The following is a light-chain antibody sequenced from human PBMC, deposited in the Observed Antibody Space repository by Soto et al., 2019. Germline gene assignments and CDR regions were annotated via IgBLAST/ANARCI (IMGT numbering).Light chain of an antibody. J-gene: IGKJ1*01. Sequence: EIVMTQSPATLSVSPGERATLSCRASQSVSSNLAWYQKKPGQAPRLLIYGASTRATGIPARFSGSGSAKEFTLTISSLQSEDFAVYYCQQYDNWWTFGQGTRVEIK. V-gene: IGKV3-15*01. CDR1: QSVSSN. CDR3: QQYDNWWT. CDR2: GAS.